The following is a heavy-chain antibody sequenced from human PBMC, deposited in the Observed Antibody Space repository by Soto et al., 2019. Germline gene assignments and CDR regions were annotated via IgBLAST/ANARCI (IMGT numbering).Heavy chain of an antibody. CDR1: CGSISSGDYY. D-gene: IGHD3-3*01. CDR2: IYYSGST. V-gene: IGHV4-30-4*01. CDR3: ARSSKYDFWSGYYNFDY. J-gene: IGHJ4*02. Sequence: PSETLSLTCTFSCGSISSGDYYWSWTRQPPGKGLEWIGYIYYSGSTYYNPSLKSRVTISVDTSKNQFSLKLSSVTAADTAVYYCARSSKYDFWSGYYNFDYWGQGTLVTVSS.